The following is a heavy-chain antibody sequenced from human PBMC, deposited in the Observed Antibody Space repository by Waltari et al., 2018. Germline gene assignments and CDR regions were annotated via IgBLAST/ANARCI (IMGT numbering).Heavy chain of an antibody. J-gene: IGHJ6*02. CDR2: INPNSGGT. D-gene: IGHD3-10*01. Sequence: QVQLVQPGAEVKRPGASVKVPCKASAYTFTGYYMHWVRRAPGQGLEWMGRINPNSGGTNYAQKFQGRVTMTSDTSISTAYMELSRLRSDDTAVYYCAREVRGGIHASYGMDVWGQGTTVTVSS. CDR1: AYTFTGYY. CDR3: AREVRGGIHASYGMDV. V-gene: IGHV1-2*06.